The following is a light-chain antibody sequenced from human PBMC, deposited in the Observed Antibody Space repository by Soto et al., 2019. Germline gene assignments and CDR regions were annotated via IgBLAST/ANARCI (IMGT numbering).Light chain of an antibody. Sequence: EIVLTQSPGTLSLSPGERATLSCKASQSVSSNFLAWYQRKPGQAPRLLIYGASYCATDIPYRFSGSGSGTDFTLTITRLEPEDFAVYYCQQYGTSPPTFGQGTKVEI. J-gene: IGKJ1*01. V-gene: IGKV3-20*01. CDR2: GAS. CDR3: QQYGTSPPT. CDR1: QSVSSNF.